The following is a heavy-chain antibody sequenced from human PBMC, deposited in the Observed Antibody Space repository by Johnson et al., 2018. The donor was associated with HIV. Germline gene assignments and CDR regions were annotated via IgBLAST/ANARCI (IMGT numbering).Heavy chain of an antibody. CDR1: GFTVSRNY. J-gene: IGHJ3*02. CDR2: IHSGVST. CDR3: ARDDILTGYYDAFDI. V-gene: IGHV3-53*01. Sequence: VQLVESGGGLIQPGGSLRLSCAVFGFTVSRNYMSWVRQAPGKGMEWVSVIHSGVSTYYADSVKCLFTISRDNSKNTLYLQMNSLRAEDTAVYYCARDDILTGYYDAFDIWGQGTMVTVSS. D-gene: IGHD3-9*01.